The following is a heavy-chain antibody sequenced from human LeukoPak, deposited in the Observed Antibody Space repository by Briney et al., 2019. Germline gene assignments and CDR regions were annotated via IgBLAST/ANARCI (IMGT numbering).Heavy chain of an antibody. CDR3: ARGDDSSGYCFDY. Sequence: SETLSLTCTVSGGSISSYYWSWIRQPPGKGLEWIGYIYYSGSTNYNPSLKSRVTISVDTSKNQFSLKLSSVTAADTAVYYCARGDDSSGYCFDYWGQGTLVTVSS. V-gene: IGHV4-59*01. CDR1: GGSISSYY. CDR2: IYYSGST. D-gene: IGHD3-22*01. J-gene: IGHJ4*02.